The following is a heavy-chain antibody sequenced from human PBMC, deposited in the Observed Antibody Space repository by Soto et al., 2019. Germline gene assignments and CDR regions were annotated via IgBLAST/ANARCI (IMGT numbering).Heavy chain of an antibody. V-gene: IGHV4-30-2*06. CDR1: GGSITSGGYS. CDR3: ARSFYGVDI. CDR2: IYQGGSA. D-gene: IGHD3-10*01. Sequence: TLSLTCTVSGGSITSGGYSWSWIRQSPGQGLEWIGYIYQGGSAYYNPSLKNRVTILIDRSKNQFSLNLTSVTAADTAVYDCARSFYGVDIWGQGTKVIVFS. J-gene: IGHJ6*02.